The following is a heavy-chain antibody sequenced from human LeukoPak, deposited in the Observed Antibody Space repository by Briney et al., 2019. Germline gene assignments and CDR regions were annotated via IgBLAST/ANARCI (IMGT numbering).Heavy chain of an antibody. J-gene: IGHJ6*03. Sequence: GGSLRLSCAASGFTFSSSGMSWVRQAPGKGLEWVANIKQDGSEKYYVDSVKGRFTISRDNAKNSLYLQMNSLRAEDTAVYYCARAVSRYDFWNYYYMDVWGKGTTVTVSS. D-gene: IGHD3-3*01. CDR3: ARAVSRYDFWNYYYMDV. CDR2: IKQDGSEK. V-gene: IGHV3-7*01. CDR1: GFTFSSSG.